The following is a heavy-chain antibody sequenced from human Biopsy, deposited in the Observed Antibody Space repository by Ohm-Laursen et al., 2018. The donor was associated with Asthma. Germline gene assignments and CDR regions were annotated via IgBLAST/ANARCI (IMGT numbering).Heavy chain of an antibody. V-gene: IGHV3-23*01. D-gene: IGHD3-9*01. J-gene: IGHJ5*02. CDR3: AKAELYFNWYWFDP. Sequence: SLRLSCSASGFTFSSYAMSWVRQAPGKGLEWVSAISGSGGSTYYADSVKGRFTISRDNSKNTLYLQMNSLRAEDTAVYYCAKAELYFNWYWFDPWGQGTLVTVSS. CDR1: GFTFSSYA. CDR2: ISGSGGST.